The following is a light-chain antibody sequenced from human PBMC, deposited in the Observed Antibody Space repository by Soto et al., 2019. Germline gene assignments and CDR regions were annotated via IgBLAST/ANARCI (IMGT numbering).Light chain of an antibody. Sequence: EIVLTQSPGTLSLSPGERATLSCRASHSVSSSYLAWYQQKPGQAPRLLIYGASSRATGIPDRFSGSGSGKDFNLTISRLEPEDFAVYYCQQYGRSPPYTFGQGTKLEIK. CDR2: GAS. CDR3: QQYGRSPPYT. CDR1: HSVSSSY. V-gene: IGKV3-20*01. J-gene: IGKJ2*01.